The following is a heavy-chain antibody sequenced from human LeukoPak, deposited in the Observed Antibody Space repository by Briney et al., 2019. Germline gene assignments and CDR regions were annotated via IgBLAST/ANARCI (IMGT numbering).Heavy chain of an antibody. CDR1: GFTFSSYS. Sequence: GGSLRLSCAAFGFTFSSYSMNWVRQAPGKGLEWVSSISSSSYIYYADSVKGRFTISRDNAENSLYLQMNSLRAEDTAVYYCARDPAIVATIYDYWGQGTLVTVSS. V-gene: IGHV3-21*01. CDR3: ARDPAIVATIYDY. D-gene: IGHD5-12*01. J-gene: IGHJ4*02. CDR2: ISSSSYI.